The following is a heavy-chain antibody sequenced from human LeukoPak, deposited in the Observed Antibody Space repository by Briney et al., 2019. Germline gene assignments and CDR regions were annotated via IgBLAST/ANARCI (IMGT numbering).Heavy chain of an antibody. J-gene: IGHJ3*02. D-gene: IGHD7-27*01. CDR2: INPNSGGT. V-gene: IGHV1-2*02. CDR1: GYTFTGYY. CDR3: AGDRSDLGISGAFDI. Sequence: ASVKVSCKASGYTFTGYYMHWVRQAPGQGLEWMGWINPNSGGTNYAQKFQGRVTMTRDTSISTAYMELSRLRSDDTAVYYCAGDRSDLGISGAFDIWGQGTMVTVSS.